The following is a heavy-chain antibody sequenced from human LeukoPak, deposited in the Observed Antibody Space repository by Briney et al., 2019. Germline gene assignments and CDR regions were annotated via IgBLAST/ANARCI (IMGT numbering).Heavy chain of an antibody. CDR1: GGSISSYY. V-gene: IGHV4-4*07. CDR2: VYTSGST. Sequence: PSETLSLTCTVSGGSISSYYWSWIRQPAGKGLEWIWRVYTSGSTNYNPSLKSRVTMSVDTSKNQFSLKLSSVTAADTAVYYCARDSYIAVAGTNYYYGMDVWGQGTTVTVSS. D-gene: IGHD6-19*01. J-gene: IGHJ6*02. CDR3: ARDSYIAVAGTNYYYGMDV.